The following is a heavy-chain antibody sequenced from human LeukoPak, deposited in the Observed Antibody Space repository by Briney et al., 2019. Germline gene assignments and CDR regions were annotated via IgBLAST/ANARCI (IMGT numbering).Heavy chain of an antibody. CDR3: ARDQLAYYMDV. CDR1: GYTFTSYG. D-gene: IGHD2-15*01. J-gene: IGHJ6*03. Sequence: GASVKVSCKASGYTFTSYGISWVRQAPGQGLEWMGWISAYNGNTNYAQKLQGRVTMTTDTSTSTAHMELRSLRSDDTAVYYCARDQLAYYMDVWGKGTTVTVSS. CDR2: ISAYNGNT. V-gene: IGHV1-18*01.